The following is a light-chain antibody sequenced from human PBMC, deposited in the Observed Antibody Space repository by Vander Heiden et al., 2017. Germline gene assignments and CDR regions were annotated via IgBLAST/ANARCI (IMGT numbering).Light chain of an antibody. CDR2: DDS. CDR1: NIGSKS. Sequence: SYVLTQPPSVSVATGQTARITVWGKNIGSKSVHEYQQKPGQAPVLVVYDDSDRPAGIPERFSGSNAGNTATLTSSRVEAGDEADYYCQVWDSSSDHVVFGGGTKLTVL. V-gene: IGLV3-21*02. J-gene: IGLJ2*01. CDR3: QVWDSSSDHVV.